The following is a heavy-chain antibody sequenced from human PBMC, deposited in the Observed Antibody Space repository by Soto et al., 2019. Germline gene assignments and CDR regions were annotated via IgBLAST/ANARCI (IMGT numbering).Heavy chain of an antibody. D-gene: IGHD3-16*01. CDR3: TKARLWGGDGYNSYYYNAMDV. CDR1: GFIFSSDW. V-gene: IGHV3-74*01. J-gene: IGHJ6*02. Sequence: GSLRLSCAASGFIFSSDWMHWVRQAPGKGLVWVSRINTDGSATTYADSVKGRFTISRDNAKNSLYLQMNSLRPEDTALYYCTKARLWGGDGYNSYYYNAMDVWGQGTTVTVSS. CDR2: INTDGSAT.